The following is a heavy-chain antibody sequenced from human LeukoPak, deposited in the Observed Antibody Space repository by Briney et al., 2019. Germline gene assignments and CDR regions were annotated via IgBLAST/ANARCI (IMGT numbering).Heavy chain of an antibody. D-gene: IGHD3-22*01. CDR3: AKSLYYDSSGYYFDY. CDR2: ISYDGSNK. Sequence: QPGRSLRLSCAASGFTFSSYGMHWVRQAPGKGLEWVAVISYDGSNKYYADSVKGRFTISRDNSKNTLYLQMNSLRAEDTAVYYCAKSLYYDSSGYYFDYWGQGTLVTVSS. J-gene: IGHJ4*02. CDR1: GFTFSSYG. V-gene: IGHV3-30*18.